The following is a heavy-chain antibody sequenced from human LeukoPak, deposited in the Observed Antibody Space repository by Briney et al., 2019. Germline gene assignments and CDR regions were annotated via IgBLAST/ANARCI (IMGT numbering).Heavy chain of an antibody. V-gene: IGHV3-48*01. CDR2: ISSRTTT. D-gene: IGHD4-17*01. CDR1: GFTFSTYS. Sequence: GGSLRLSCAASGFTFSTYSMNWVRQAPVKGLEWVSYISSRTTTFYTDSVKGRFTISRDNAKNSLYLQMNSLRVEDTAVYYCARGPYGDYDSYYGVDVWGQGTTVTVS. J-gene: IGHJ6*02. CDR3: ARGPYGDYDSYYGVDV.